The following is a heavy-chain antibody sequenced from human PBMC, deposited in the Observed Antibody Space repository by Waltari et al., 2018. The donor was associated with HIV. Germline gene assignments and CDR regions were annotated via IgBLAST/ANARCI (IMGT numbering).Heavy chain of an antibody. J-gene: IGHJ4*02. CDR1: GVSFSGYY. D-gene: IGHD3-22*01. V-gene: IGHV4-34*01. Sequence: QVQLQQWGAGLLKPSETLSLTCAVYGVSFSGYYWSWIRQPPGKGLEWIGEINHSGSTNYNPSLKSRVTISVDTSKNQFSLKLSSVTAADTAVYYCARGLLDSSGYYFDYWGQGTLVTVSS. CDR3: ARGLLDSSGYYFDY. CDR2: INHSGST.